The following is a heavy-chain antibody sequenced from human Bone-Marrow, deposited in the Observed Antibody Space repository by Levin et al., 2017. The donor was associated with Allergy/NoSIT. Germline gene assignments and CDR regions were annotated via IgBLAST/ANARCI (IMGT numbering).Heavy chain of an antibody. CDR1: GYTFTDYF. D-gene: IGHD6-19*01. CDR2: INPNSGDT. Sequence: GESLKISCKASGYTFTDYFIHLVRLAPGQGLEWMGWINPNSGDTDSSQNFQGTVTMTRDTSISTAYMEVTSLTSNDTALYYCARISSAAFDMWGQGTVVTVSS. CDR3: ARISSAAFDM. V-gene: IGHV1-2*02. J-gene: IGHJ3*02.